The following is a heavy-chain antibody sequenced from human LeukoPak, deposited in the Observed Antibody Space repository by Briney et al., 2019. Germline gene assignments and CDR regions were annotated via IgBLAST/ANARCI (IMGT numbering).Heavy chain of an antibody. Sequence: SETLSLTCTVSGGSISSYYWSWIRQPPGKGLEWIGYIYYSGSTNYNPSLKSRVTISVDTSKNQFSLKLSSVTAADTAVYYCARALPYSSSWESIDYWGQGTLVTVSS. CDR2: IYYSGST. D-gene: IGHD6-13*01. J-gene: IGHJ4*02. CDR1: GGSISSYY. V-gene: IGHV4-59*01. CDR3: ARALPYSSSWESIDY.